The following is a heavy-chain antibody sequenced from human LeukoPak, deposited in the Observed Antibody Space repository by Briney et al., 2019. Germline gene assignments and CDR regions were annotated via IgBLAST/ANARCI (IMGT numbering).Heavy chain of an antibody. CDR1: GFTFSSYS. V-gene: IGHV3-66*01. CDR3: ASSIVIEPTAGLWDY. CDR2: IYSGGST. J-gene: IGHJ4*02. Sequence: GGSLRLSCAASGFTFSSYSMNWVRQAPGKGLEWVSTIYSGGSTYYADSVKGRFTISRDNSKNTLYHQMNSLRAEDTAVYYCASSIVIEPTAGLWDYWGQGTLVTVSS. D-gene: IGHD2-2*01.